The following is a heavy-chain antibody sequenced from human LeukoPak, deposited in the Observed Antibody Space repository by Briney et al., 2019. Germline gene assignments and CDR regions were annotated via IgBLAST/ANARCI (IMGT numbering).Heavy chain of an antibody. CDR3: ARHIHSGSVPDWFDP. CDR2: IYYSGTT. CDR1: GGSISSNSHY. V-gene: IGHV4-39*01. D-gene: IGHD3-10*01. J-gene: IGHJ5*02. Sequence: SETLSLTCIVSGGSISSNSHYWGRVRQPPGKGLEWIGSIYYSGTTYYNPSLESRVTISVDTSKNPFSLKLTSVTAADTAVYYCARHIHSGSVPDWFDPWGQGTLVTVSS.